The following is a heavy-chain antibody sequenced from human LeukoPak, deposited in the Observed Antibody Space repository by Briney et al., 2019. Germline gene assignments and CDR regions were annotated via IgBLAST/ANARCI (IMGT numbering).Heavy chain of an antibody. V-gene: IGHV3-21*06. CDR2: INTVASYI. D-gene: IGHD3-22*01. Sequence: PGGSLRLSCAASGLTFSSFSFNWVRRGPGKRLEWVLSINTVASYIYYADSVKGRFTISRDNAKNSLYLQMNSLRAEDTGVYYCARLRRNSDKSGFYYYYDYWGQGTLVTVSS. J-gene: IGHJ4*02. CDR1: GLTFSSFS. CDR3: ARLRRNSDKSGFYYYYDY.